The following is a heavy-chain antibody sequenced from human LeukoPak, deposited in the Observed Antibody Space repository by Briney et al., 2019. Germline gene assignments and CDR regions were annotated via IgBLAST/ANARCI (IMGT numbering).Heavy chain of an antibody. CDR3: AKGAYSSGWYAGIDY. CDR1: GFTFSSYA. D-gene: IGHD6-19*01. Sequence: GGSLRLSCAASGFTFSSYAMSWVRQAPGEGLEWVSAISGSGGSTYYAYYADSVKGRFTISRDNSKNTLYLQMNSLRAEDTAVYYCAKGAYSSGWYAGIDYWGQGTLVTVSS. CDR2: ISGSGGSTYYA. J-gene: IGHJ4*02. V-gene: IGHV3-23*01.